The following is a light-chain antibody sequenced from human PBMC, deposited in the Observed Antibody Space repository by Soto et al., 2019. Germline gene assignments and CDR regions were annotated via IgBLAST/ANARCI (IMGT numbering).Light chain of an antibody. CDR2: GAY. Sequence: EIVMTQSPATVSVSPGERATLSCRASQNVNSNLAWYQQKPGQPPRLLIYGAYTRATGVPARFSGSGSGTEVTLAISSLQSEDFAVYYCQQYNSWPPLTFGGGTKVEIK. CDR1: QNVNSN. V-gene: IGKV3-15*01. J-gene: IGKJ4*01. CDR3: QQYNSWPPLT.